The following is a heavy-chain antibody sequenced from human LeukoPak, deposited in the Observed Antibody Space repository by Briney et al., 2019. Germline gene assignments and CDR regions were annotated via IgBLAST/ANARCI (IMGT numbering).Heavy chain of an antibody. CDR3: ARDWRLDWFDP. CDR1: GFTFSSYW. Sequence: GGSLRLSCAGSGFTFSSYWMSWVRQAPGKGLEWVAILKQDGSEKYYVDSVKGRFTISRDNAKNSLYLQMNSLRVEDTAVYYCARDWRLDWFDPWGQGTLVTVSS. J-gene: IGHJ5*02. D-gene: IGHD3-3*01. CDR2: LKQDGSEK. V-gene: IGHV3-7*01.